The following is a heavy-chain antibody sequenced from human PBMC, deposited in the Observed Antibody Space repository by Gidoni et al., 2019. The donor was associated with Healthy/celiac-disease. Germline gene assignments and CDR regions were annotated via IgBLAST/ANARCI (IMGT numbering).Heavy chain of an antibody. D-gene: IGHD6-13*01. CDR1: GFTFSSYA. V-gene: IGHV3-30*04. Sequence: QVQLVESGGGVVQPGRSLRLSCAASGFTFSSYAMHWVRQAPGKGLEWVAVISYDGSNKYYADSVKGRFTISRDNSKNTLYLQMNSLRAEDTAVYYCARVLELGYSTDYWGQGTLVTVSS. CDR2: ISYDGSNK. CDR3: ARVLELGYSTDY. J-gene: IGHJ4*02.